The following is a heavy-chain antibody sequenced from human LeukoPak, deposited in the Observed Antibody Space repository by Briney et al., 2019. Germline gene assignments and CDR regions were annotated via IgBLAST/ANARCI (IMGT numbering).Heavy chain of an antibody. D-gene: IGHD3-22*01. CDR1: GFTFSSYA. CDR3: AKETLRITMIVAQNDAFDI. CDR2: ISGSGGST. Sequence: GGSLRLSCAASGFTFSSYAMSWVRQAPGKGLEWVSAISGSGGSTYCADSVKGRFTISRDNSKNTLYLQMNSLRAEDTAVYYCAKETLRITMIVAQNDAFDIWGQGTMVTVSS. V-gene: IGHV3-23*01. J-gene: IGHJ3*02.